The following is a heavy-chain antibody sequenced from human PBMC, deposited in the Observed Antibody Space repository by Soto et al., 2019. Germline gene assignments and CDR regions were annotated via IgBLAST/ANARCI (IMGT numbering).Heavy chain of an antibody. CDR1: GFTFSSYS. CDR3: ARVRSTDGESYYYYYYGMDV. CDR2: ISSSSSTI. D-gene: IGHD4-17*01. Sequence: GSLRLSCAASGFTFSSYSMNWVRQAPGKGLELVSCISSSSSTIYYADSVKGRFTISRDNAKNSLYLQMNSLRDEDTAVYYCARVRSTDGESYYYYYYGMDVWGQGTTVTVSS. J-gene: IGHJ6*02. V-gene: IGHV3-48*02.